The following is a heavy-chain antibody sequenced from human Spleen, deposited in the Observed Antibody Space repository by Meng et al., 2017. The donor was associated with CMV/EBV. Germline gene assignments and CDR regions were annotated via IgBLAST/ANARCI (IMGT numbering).Heavy chain of an antibody. J-gene: IGHJ4*02. Sequence: EVQLVESGGXLVKPGGSXRLSCAASGFTFSSYSMNWVRQAPGKGLEWVSSISSSSSYIYYADSVKGRFTISRDNAKNSLYLQMNSLRAEDTAVYYCARAAVDTAMVLDYWGQGTLVTVSS. D-gene: IGHD5-18*01. CDR2: ISSSSSYI. CDR1: GFTFSSYS. CDR3: ARAAVDTAMVLDY. V-gene: IGHV3-21*01.